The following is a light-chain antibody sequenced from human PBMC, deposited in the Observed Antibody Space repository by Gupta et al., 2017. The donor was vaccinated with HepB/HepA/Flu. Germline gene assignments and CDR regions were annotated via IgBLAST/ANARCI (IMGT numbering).Light chain of an antibody. CDR2: AAS. CDR1: QSISTY. V-gene: IGKV1-39*01. Sequence: DIQMTQSPSSLSASVGDRVTVTCRASQSISTYLNWYQQKPGKAPNLLIFAASRWHDGVPSRFSGSGSGKDVTLTISSRQQEEFATYYCHQTYNYPWTTFGQGTRLEIK. CDR3: HQTYNYPWTT. J-gene: IGKJ5*01.